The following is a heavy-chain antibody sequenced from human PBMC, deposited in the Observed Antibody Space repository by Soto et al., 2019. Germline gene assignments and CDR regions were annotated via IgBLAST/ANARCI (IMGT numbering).Heavy chain of an antibody. CDR3: VTWRCGGGCYSPFDY. Sequence: GGSLRLSCAASGFTFSSYGMHWVRQAPGKGLEWVAVIWYDGSNKYYADSVKGRFTISRDNSKNTLYLQMNSLTAEDTAVYYCVTWRCGGGCYSPFDYWGQGTLVTVSS. CDR2: IWYDGSNK. V-gene: IGHV3-33*01. J-gene: IGHJ4*02. CDR1: GFTFSSYG. D-gene: IGHD2-21*02.